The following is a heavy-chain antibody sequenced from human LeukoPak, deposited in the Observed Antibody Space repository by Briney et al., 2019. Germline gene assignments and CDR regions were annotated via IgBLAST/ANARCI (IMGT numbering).Heavy chain of an antibody. CDR2: ISGSGGST. J-gene: IGHJ4*02. V-gene: IGHV3-23*01. D-gene: IGHD3-10*01. CDR1: GFTFSSYS. Sequence: GGSLRLSCAAPGFTFSSYSMSWVRQAPGKGLEWVSAISGSGGSTYYADSVNGRFTISRDNSKNTLYLQMNSLRAEGTAVYYCAKDRKGSGSYYFPFDYWGQGTLVTVSS. CDR3: AKDRKGSGSYYFPFDY.